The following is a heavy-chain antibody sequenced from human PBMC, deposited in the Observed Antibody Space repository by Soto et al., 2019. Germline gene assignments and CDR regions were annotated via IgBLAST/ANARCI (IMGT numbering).Heavy chain of an antibody. D-gene: IGHD2-15*01. CDR1: GYTFTSYA. J-gene: IGHJ6*02. Sequence: QVPLVQSGAEVKKPGASVKVSCKASGYTFTSYAMHWVRQAPGQRLEWMGWINAGNGNTKYSQKFQGRVTITRDTSASTAYMELSSLRSEDTAVYYCARVGFICSGGSCYSRDYYYYGMDVWGQGTTVTVSS. CDR3: ARVGFICSGGSCYSRDYYYYGMDV. CDR2: INAGNGNT. V-gene: IGHV1-3*01.